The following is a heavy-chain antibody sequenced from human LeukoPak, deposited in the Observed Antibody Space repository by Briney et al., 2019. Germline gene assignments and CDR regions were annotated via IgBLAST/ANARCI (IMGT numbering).Heavy chain of an antibody. CDR3: TSVSAGLVEY. CDR1: GFDFSEHY. V-gene: IGHV3-72*01. Sequence: GGSLRLSCAASGFDFSEHYMDWFRQAPGKGLEWIGRMRNKGRGGTTEYAASVKGRFTISRDDSKNSLFLQMSGLKTEDTAVYYCTSVSAGLVEYWGQGTLVTVSS. J-gene: IGHJ4*02. CDR2: MRNKGRGGTT. D-gene: IGHD2/OR15-2a*01.